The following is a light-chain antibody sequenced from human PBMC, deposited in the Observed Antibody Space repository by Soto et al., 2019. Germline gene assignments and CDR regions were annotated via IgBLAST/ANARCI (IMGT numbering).Light chain of an antibody. V-gene: IGKV1-5*03. CDR1: QSIISW. CDR2: KAS. CDR3: QLYNSYAWA. J-gene: IGKJ1*01. Sequence: DIQMTQSPSTLSASVGDRVTITCRASQSIISWLAWYQQKPGKAPKLLIYKASSLDRGVTSRFGGSGSGTEFTLTVSSLQPDDFSTYYCQLYNSYAWAFGQGTKVEIK.